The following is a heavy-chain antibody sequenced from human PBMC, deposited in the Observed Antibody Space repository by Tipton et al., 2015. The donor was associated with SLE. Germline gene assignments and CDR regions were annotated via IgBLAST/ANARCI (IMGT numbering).Heavy chain of an antibody. CDR1: GGSISSYY. D-gene: IGHD2-21*02. CDR3: ARQRFQSAPDY. Sequence: TLSLTCTVSGGSISSYYWSWIRQPPGKGLEWIGAIHYTGNTYYNPSLRSRVTIYVDTSKNQISLKLNSVTAADTAVYYCARQRFQSAPDYWGQGTLVSVSS. V-gene: IGHV4-59*04. J-gene: IGHJ4*02. CDR2: IHYTGNT.